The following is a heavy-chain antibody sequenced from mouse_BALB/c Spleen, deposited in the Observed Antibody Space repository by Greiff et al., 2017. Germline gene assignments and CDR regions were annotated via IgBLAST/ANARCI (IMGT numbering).Heavy chain of an antibody. D-gene: IGHD2-13*01. Sequence: VHLVESGPDLVAPSQSLSITCTVSGISLTSYGVHWVRQPPGKGLEWLVVLWSDGSTTYNSALKSRLSISKYNSKSQVFLKMNSLQTDDTAMYYCARHSPKYGEYGYAMDYWGEGTSVTVSS. J-gene: IGHJ4*01. V-gene: IGHV2-6-2*01. CDR3: ARHSPKYGEYGYAMDY. CDR2: LWSDGST. CDR1: GISLTSYG.